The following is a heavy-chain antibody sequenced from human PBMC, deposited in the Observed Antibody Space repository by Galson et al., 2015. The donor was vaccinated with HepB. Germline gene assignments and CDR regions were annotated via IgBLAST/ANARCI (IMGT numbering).Heavy chain of an antibody. J-gene: IGHJ5*02. CDR1: GFTFSSYG. Sequence: SLRLSCAASGFTFSSYGMHWVRQAPGKGLEWVAVIWYDGSNKYYADSVKGRFTISRDNSKNTLYLQMNSLRAEDTAVYYCARAGGTMIVVTGWFDPWGQGTLVTVSS. CDR3: ARAGGTMIVVTGWFDP. V-gene: IGHV3-33*01. CDR2: IWYDGSNK. D-gene: IGHD3-22*01.